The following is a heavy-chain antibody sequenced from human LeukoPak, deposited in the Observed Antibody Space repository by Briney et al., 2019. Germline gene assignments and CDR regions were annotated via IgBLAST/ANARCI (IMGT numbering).Heavy chain of an antibody. J-gene: IGHJ4*02. Sequence: GESLKISCKDSGYSFTSYCIGWVRQMPGKGLEWVGIIYPYDSDTRYSPSFQGQVTISVDNSITTAYLQWSSLKASDTAMYYCARLGAPRVTAAGHYFNYWGQGTLVTVSS. D-gene: IGHD6-13*01. V-gene: IGHV5-51*01. CDR2: IYPYDSDT. CDR3: ARLGAPRVTAAGHYFNY. CDR1: GYSFTSYC.